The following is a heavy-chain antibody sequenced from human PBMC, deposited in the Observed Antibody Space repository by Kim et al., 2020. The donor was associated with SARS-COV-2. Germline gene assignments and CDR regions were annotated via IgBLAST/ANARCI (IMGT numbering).Heavy chain of an antibody. Sequence: GGSLRLSCAASGFTFSSYSMNWVRQAPGKGLEWVSSISSSSSYIYYADSVKGRFTISRDNAKNSLYLQINSLRAEDTAVYYCARDSPHKEYQGFYYSYGMDVWGQGTTVTVSS. CDR3: ARDSPHKEYQGFYYSYGMDV. D-gene: IGHD2-2*01. CDR1: GFTFSSYS. V-gene: IGHV3-21*01. CDR2: ISSSSSYI. J-gene: IGHJ6*02.